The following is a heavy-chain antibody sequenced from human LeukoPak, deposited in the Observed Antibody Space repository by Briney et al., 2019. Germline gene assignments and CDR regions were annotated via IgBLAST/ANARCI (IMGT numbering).Heavy chain of an antibody. D-gene: IGHD3-22*01. CDR2: ISAYNGNT. Sequence: ASVKVSCKASGYTFTSYGISWVRQAPGQGLEWMGWISAYNGNTNYAQKLQGRVTMTTDTSTSTAYMELRSLRSDDTAVYYCAREGHYYDSSGLFDYWGRGTLVTVSS. V-gene: IGHV1-18*01. CDR1: GYTFTSYG. CDR3: AREGHYYDSSGLFDY. J-gene: IGHJ4*02.